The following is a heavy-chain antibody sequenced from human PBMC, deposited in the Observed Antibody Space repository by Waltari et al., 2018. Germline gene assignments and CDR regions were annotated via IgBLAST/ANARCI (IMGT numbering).Heavy chain of an antibody. CDR2: ISAYNGNT. J-gene: IGHJ3*02. V-gene: IGHV1-18*01. D-gene: IGHD3-3*01. CDR1: GYTFTSYG. Sequence: QVQLVQSGAEVKKPGASVKVSCKASGYTFTSYGISWVRQAPGQGLEWMGWISAYNGNTNYAQKLQGRVTMTTDTSTSTAYMELRSLRSDDTTVYYCARDETMPILTILDKADAFDIWGQGTMVTVSS. CDR3: ARDETMPILTILDKADAFDI.